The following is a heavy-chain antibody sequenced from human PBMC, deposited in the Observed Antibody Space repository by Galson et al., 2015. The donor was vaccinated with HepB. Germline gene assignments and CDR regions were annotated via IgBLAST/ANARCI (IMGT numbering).Heavy chain of an antibody. V-gene: IGHV3-30-3*01. D-gene: IGHD2-2*01. CDR2: ISYDGSNK. Sequence: SLRLSCAASGFTFSSYAMHWVRQAPGKGLEWVAVISYDGSNKYYADSVKGRFTISRDNSKNTLYLQMNSLRAEDTAVYYCATTRSRVPAAGFDYWGQGTLVTVSS. J-gene: IGHJ4*02. CDR3: ATTRSRVPAAGFDY. CDR1: GFTFSSYA.